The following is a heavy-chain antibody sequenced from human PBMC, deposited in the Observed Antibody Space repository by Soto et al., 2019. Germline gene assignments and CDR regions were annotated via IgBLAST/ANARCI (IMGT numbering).Heavy chain of an antibody. V-gene: IGHV3-13*04. D-gene: IGHD6-13*01. J-gene: IGHJ6*02. CDR2: IGTAGDT. Sequence: EVQLVESGGGLVQPGGSLRLSCAASGFTFSSYDMHWVRQATGKGLEWVSAIGTAGDTYYPGSVKGRFTISRENAKNSLYLQMNSLRAGDTAVYYCARGGEHSSSWYDYYYYGMDVWGQGTTVTVSS. CDR3: ARGGEHSSSWYDYYYYGMDV. CDR1: GFTFSSYD.